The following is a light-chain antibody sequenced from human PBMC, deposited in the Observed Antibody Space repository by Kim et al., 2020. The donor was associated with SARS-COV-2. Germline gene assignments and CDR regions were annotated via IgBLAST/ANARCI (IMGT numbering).Light chain of an antibody. CDR1: TNDVGNDNY. CDR2: DVI. CDR3: SSHGPTIVF. J-gene: IGLJ2*01. V-gene: IGLV2-11*01. Sequence: QSALTQPRSMSGSPGQSVTISCTGTTNDVGNDNYVSWYQQHPGKAPKLIIYDVIERPSGVPDRFSGSKSGNTASLTVSGLQAEDEADYYCSSHGPTIVFFGGGTQLTVL.